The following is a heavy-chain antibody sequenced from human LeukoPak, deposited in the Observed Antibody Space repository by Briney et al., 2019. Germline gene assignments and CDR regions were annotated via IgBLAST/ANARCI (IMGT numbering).Heavy chain of an antibody. CDR3: ARNMYSSSWLPETQNWRMDV. CDR2: IIPIFGTA. D-gene: IGHD6-13*01. CDR1: GGTFSSYA. V-gene: IGHV1-69*13. J-gene: IGHJ6*02. Sequence: GASVKVSCKASGGTFSSYAISWVRQAPGRGLEWMGGIIPIFGTANYAQKFQGRVTITADESTSTAYMELSSLRSEDTAVYYCARNMYSSSWLPETQNWRMDVWGQGTTVTVSS.